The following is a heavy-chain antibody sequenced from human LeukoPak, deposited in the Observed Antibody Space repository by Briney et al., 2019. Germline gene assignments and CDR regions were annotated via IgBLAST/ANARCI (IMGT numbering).Heavy chain of an antibody. CDR1: GFTFSSYA. V-gene: IGHV3-23*01. D-gene: IGHD2-2*01. Sequence: GGSLRLSCAASGFTFSSYAMSWVRQAPGKGLEWVSAISGSGGSTYHADSVKGRFTISRDNSKNTLYLQMNSLRAEDTAVYYCVDYCSSTSCYIDYWGQGTLVTVSS. J-gene: IGHJ4*02. CDR2: ISGSGGST. CDR3: VDYCSSTSCYIDY.